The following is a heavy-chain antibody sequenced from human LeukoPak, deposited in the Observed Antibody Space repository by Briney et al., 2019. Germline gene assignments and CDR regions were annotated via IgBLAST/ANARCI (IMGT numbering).Heavy chain of an antibody. CDR3: AKGDGYEWEYNWFDP. CDR2: ISGSGGST. V-gene: IGHV3-23*01. Sequence: PAGGSLRLSCAASGFTFSSYAMSWVRQAPGKGLEWVSAISGSGGSTYYADSVEGRFTISRDNSKNTLYLQMNSLRAEDTAVYYCAKGDGYEWEYNWFDPWGQGTLVTVSS. D-gene: IGHD5-24*01. J-gene: IGHJ5*02. CDR1: GFTFSSYA.